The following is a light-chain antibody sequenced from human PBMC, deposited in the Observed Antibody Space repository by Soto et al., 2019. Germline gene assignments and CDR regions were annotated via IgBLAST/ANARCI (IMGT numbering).Light chain of an antibody. CDR1: SSDVGSYNL. V-gene: IGLV2-23*01. Sequence: QSALTQPASVSGSPGQSITISCTGTSSDVGSYNLVSWYQQHPGKAPKLMIDEGSKLPSGVSNRFSGTKSGNKASLTISGLQAEDEADYYCCSYAGSSTLYVFGTGTKLTVL. J-gene: IGLJ1*01. CDR2: EGS. CDR3: CSYAGSSTLYV.